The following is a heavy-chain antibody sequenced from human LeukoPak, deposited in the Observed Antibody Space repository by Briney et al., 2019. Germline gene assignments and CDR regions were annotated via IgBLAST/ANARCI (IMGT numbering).Heavy chain of an antibody. CDR3: ARDLRPYCSSTSCYGGGEVDY. V-gene: IGHV1-18*01. Sequence: ASVKVSCTASGYTFTSYGISWVRQAPGQGLEWMGWISAYNGNTNYAQKLQGRVTMTTDTSTNTAYMELRSLRFDDTAVYYCARDLRPYCSSTSCYGGGEVDYWGQGTLVTVSS. D-gene: IGHD2-2*01. J-gene: IGHJ4*02. CDR1: GYTFTSYG. CDR2: ISAYNGNT.